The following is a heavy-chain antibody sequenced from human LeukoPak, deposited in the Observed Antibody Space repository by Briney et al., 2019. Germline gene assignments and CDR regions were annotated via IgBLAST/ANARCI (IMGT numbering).Heavy chain of an antibody. V-gene: IGHV3-48*02. CDR3: ARDVNSYSKLYY. CDR1: GFTFSTYI. J-gene: IGHJ4*02. D-gene: IGHD2-21*01. CDR2: ISSSGATV. Sequence: PGGSLRPSCAASGFTFSTYIINWVRQAPGKGLEWVSFISSSGATVYYADSVKGRFTISRDNAKNSLFLQMSSLRDEDTAVYYCARDVNSYSKLYYWGRGTLVAVSS.